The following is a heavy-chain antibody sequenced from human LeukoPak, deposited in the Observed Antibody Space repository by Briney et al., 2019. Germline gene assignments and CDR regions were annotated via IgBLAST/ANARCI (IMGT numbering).Heavy chain of an antibody. V-gene: IGHV4-59*01. CDR1: GGSISSYY. CDR3: ARGSPYSSSFCFDY. J-gene: IGHJ4*02. D-gene: IGHD6-6*01. Sequence: SETLSLTCTVSGGSISSYYWSSIRQPPGKGLEWIGYIYYSGSTNYNPSLKSRVTISVDTSKNQFSLKLSSVTAADTAVYYCARGSPYSSSFCFDYWGQGTLVTVSS. CDR2: IYYSGST.